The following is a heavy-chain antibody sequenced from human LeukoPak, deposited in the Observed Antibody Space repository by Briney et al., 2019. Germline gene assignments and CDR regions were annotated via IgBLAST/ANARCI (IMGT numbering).Heavy chain of an antibody. D-gene: IGHD3-22*01. J-gene: IGHJ4*02. CDR3: AGTDKYYYDSSGYLDY. Sequence: SETLSLTCTVSGGSLSSSYWNWIRQPAGKGLEWIGRIYTSGSTNYNPSLKSRVTMSVDTSKNQFSLKLSSVTAADTAVYYCAGTDKYYYDSSGYLDYWGQGTLVTVSS. CDR1: GGSLSSSY. V-gene: IGHV4-4*07. CDR2: IYTSGST.